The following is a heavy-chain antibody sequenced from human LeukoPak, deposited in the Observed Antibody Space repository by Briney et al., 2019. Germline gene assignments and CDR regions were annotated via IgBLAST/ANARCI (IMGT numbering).Heavy chain of an antibody. CDR1: GFTFSSYG. V-gene: IGHV3-30*03. D-gene: IGHD3-3*01. CDR2: ISYDGSNK. CDR3: AGKSRWSGRVYYYYYMDV. Sequence: PGGSLRLSCAASGFTFSSYGMHWVRQAPGKGLEWVAVISYDGSNKYYADSVKGRFTISRDNSKNTLYLQMNSLRAEDTAVYYCAGKSRWSGRVYYYYYMDVWGKGTTVTVSS. J-gene: IGHJ6*03.